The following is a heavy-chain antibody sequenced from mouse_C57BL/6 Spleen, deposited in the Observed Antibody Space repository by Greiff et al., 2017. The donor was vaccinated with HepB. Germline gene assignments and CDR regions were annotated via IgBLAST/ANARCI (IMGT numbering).Heavy chain of an antibody. D-gene: IGHD1-1*01. CDR3: ARGDYYGSSYLGYFDV. CDR1: GYTFTSYW. J-gene: IGHJ1*03. V-gene: IGHV1-55*01. CDR2: IYPGSGST. Sequence: QVQLQQPGAELVKPGASVKMSGKAAGYTFTSYWITWVKQRPGQGLEWIGDIYPGSGSTNYNEKFKSKATLTVDTSSSTAYMQLSSLTSEDSAVYYCARGDYYGSSYLGYFDVWGTGTTVTVSS.